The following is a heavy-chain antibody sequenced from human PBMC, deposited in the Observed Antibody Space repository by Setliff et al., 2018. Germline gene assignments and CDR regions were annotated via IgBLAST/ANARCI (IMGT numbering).Heavy chain of an antibody. CDR1: GYTFTSYY. Sequence: ASVKVSCKASGYTFTSYYMHWVRQAPGQGLEWMGIINPSGGSTSYAQKFQGRVTMTRDTSTSTVYMELSSLRSEDTAVYYCARAGNYNFWSGYPPYYYYYGMDVWGQGTKVTVSS. D-gene: IGHD3-3*01. CDR2: INPSGGST. V-gene: IGHV1-46*01. CDR3: ARAGNYNFWSGYPPYYYYYGMDV. J-gene: IGHJ6*02.